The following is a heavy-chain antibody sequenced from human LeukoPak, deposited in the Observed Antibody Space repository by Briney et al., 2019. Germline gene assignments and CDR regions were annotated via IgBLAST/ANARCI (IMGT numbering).Heavy chain of an antibody. CDR2: VYPGDSDT. J-gene: IGHJ4*02. V-gene: IGHV5-51*01. D-gene: IGHD3-22*01. CDR1: GYSFTNYW. CDR3: ARLVYDRSAYCFDY. Sequence: GESPKISCKGSGYSFTNYWIGWVRQTPGKGLEWMGIVYPGDSDTRYSPSFQGQVTISADKSISTAYLQWSSLKASDTAMYYCARLVYDRSAYCFDYWGQGTLVTVSS.